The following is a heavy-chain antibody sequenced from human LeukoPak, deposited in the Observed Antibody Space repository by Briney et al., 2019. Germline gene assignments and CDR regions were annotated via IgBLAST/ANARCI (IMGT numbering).Heavy chain of an antibody. Sequence: GGSLRLSCAASGFTFDDYGMSWVCQAPGKGLEWVSGINWNGGSTGYADSVKGRFTISRDNAKNSLYLQMNSLRAEDTALYHCARDPYYGSGSYTMDVWGKGTTVTVSS. CDR1: GFTFDDYG. CDR3: ARDPYYGSGSYTMDV. CDR2: INWNGGST. J-gene: IGHJ6*03. D-gene: IGHD3-10*01. V-gene: IGHV3-20*01.